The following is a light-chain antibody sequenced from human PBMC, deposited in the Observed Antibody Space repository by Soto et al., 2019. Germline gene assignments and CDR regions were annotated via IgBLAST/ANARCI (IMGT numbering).Light chain of an antibody. Sequence: EIVMTQSPATLSVSPGERATLSCRASQSVSSNLAWYQQKPGQAPRLLIYGASSRATGIPDRFSGSGSGTDFTLTISRLEPEDFEVYYCQQYGSSPRTFGQGTKV. J-gene: IGKJ1*01. CDR3: QQYGSSPRT. CDR2: GAS. CDR1: QSVSSN. V-gene: IGKV3-20*01.